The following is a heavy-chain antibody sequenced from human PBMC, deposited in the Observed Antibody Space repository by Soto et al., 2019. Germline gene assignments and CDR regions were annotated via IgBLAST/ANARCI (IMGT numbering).Heavy chain of an antibody. V-gene: IGHV1-18*01. CDR3: ARSDYGDRPPYAFDI. CDR1: GYTFTSYG. J-gene: IGHJ3*02. D-gene: IGHD4-17*01. CDR2: ISAYNGNT. Sequence: QVPLVQSGAEVKKPGASVKVSCKDSGYTFTSYGISWVRQAPGQGLEWMGWISAYNGNTNYAQKLQGRVTLTTDTSTSTAYRELRSLRSDDTAVYYCARSDYGDRPPYAFDIWGQGTMVTVSS.